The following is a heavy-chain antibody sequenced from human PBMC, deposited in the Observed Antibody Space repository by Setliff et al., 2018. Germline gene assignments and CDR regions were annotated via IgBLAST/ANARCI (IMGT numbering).Heavy chain of an antibody. CDR3: ARDSSHFIRVLDS. J-gene: IGHJ4*02. V-gene: IGHV3-21*01. CDR1: GFTFSSYT. D-gene: IGHD3-10*01. Sequence: PGGSLRLSCRTSGFTFSSYTMNWVRQAPGKGLEWVSSISGSSSNFIYYADSVKGRFTISRDNAKNSLFLQMDNLRAEDTAQYFCARDSSHFIRVLDSWGQGTLVTVSS. CDR2: ISGSSSNFI.